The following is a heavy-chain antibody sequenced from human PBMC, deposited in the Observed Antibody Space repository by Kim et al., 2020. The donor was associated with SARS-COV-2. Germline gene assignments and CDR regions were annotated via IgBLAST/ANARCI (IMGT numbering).Heavy chain of an antibody. J-gene: IGHJ4*02. Sequence: SETLSLTCSVSTGSMSSYYWAWIRQFPGKGLEWIGNIYHTGSTNYNPTLKSRVTISLDTSENQFSLKLTSVTAADTAVYYCASRSPTSTFYSDYWGQGTLVTVSS. CDR3: ASRSPTSTFYSDY. CDR2: IYHTGST. V-gene: IGHV4-59*08. CDR1: TGSMSSYY.